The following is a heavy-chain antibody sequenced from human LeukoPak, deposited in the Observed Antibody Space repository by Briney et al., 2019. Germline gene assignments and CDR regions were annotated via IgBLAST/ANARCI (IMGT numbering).Heavy chain of an antibody. CDR1: GASISNYF. CDR2: IYYSGST. D-gene: IGHD2-2*01. CDR3: ARVYCSSTSCYLTGDAFDI. Sequence: PSETLSLTCTVSGASISNYFWGWIRQPPGKGLEWIGSIYYSGSTYYNPSLKSRVTISVDTSKNQFSLQLTSVPAADTAVYYCARVYCSSTSCYLTGDAFDIWGQGTMVTVSS. J-gene: IGHJ3*02. V-gene: IGHV4-39*07.